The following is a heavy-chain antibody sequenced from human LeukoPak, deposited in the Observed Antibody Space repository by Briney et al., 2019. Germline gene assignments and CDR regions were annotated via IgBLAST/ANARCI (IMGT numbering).Heavy chain of an antibody. Sequence: ASVKVSCKASGYTVSNYGVSWVRQAPGQGLECMGWISAYNGNTDYAQKLQGRVTMTTDTSTSTAYMELTSLRSDDTAVYYCARVLAYCSSTSCHDYWGQGTLDTVSS. CDR1: GYTVSNYG. V-gene: IGHV1-18*01. D-gene: IGHD2-2*01. CDR3: ARVLAYCSSTSCHDY. CDR2: ISAYNGNT. J-gene: IGHJ4*02.